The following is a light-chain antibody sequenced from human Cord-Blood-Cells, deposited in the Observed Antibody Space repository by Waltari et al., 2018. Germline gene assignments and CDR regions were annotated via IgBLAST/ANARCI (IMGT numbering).Light chain of an antibody. V-gene: IGLV2-8*01. CDR2: EVS. Sequence: QSALTQPPSASGSPGQSVTIPCTGTSSDVGGYNYVSWYQQHPGKAPNLMIYEVSKQPSVVPDRFSGSRSGNTASLAVSGLQAEDEADYYCSSYAGSNKVFGGGTKLTVL. CDR1: SSDVGGYNY. J-gene: IGLJ3*02. CDR3: SSYAGSNKV.